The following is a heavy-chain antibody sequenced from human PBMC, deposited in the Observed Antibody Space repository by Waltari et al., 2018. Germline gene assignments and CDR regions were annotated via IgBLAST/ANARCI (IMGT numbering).Heavy chain of an antibody. CDR3: AKDAFGNTYLDY. V-gene: IGHV3-33*06. J-gene: IGHJ4*02. CDR2: VWCDGSHK. Sequence: QVQLVESGGGVVQPGRSLRLSCAAYGFTFSNFVMHWVRQAPGKGLEWVSLVWCDGSHKYYADSVRGRFTISRDNSKRVLYLDMGSLRADDTSIYYCAKDAFGNTYLDYWGQGTLVTVSA. D-gene: IGHD3-10*01. CDR1: GFTFSNFV.